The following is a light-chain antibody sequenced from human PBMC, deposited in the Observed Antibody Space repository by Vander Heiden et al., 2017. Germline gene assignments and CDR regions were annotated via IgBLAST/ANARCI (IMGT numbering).Light chain of an antibody. CDR3: SSYTSSSTVV. CDR2: DVS. CDR1: SSDVGGYNY. J-gene: IGLJ2*01. Sequence: QSALTQPASVSGSPGQSITISCTGTSSDVGGYNYVSWYQQHPGKAPKLMMYDVSNRPSGVSNRFSGSKSGNTASLTISGLQAEDEADYYSSSYTSSSTVVFGGGTKLTVL. V-gene: IGLV2-14*01.